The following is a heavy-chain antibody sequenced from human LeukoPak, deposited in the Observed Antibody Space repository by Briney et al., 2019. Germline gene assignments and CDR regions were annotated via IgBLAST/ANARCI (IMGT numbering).Heavy chain of an antibody. Sequence: PGGSLRLSCAASGFTFSSYAMHWVRQAPGKGLEWVAVISYDGSNKYYADSVKGRFTISRDNSKNTLYLRMNSLRAEDTAVYYCAKDQKAIANWGSHFDYWGQGTLVTVSS. V-gene: IGHV3-30-3*01. J-gene: IGHJ4*02. CDR3: AKDQKAIANWGSHFDY. CDR2: ISYDGSNK. CDR1: GFTFSSYA. D-gene: IGHD7-27*01.